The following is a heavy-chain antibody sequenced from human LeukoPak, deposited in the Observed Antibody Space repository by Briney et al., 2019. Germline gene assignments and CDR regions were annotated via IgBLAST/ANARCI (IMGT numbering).Heavy chain of an antibody. CDR1: GFTFSIYW. D-gene: IGHD6-19*01. Sequence: GGSLTLSCAASGFTFSIYWMSGVRQAPGKGLEWVGNIKQDGSEKFYVDSVKGRLTISRDNAKNSLYLQMNSLRVEDTAVYYCARVQGSSGPGIFQYWGQGTLVTVSS. CDR2: IKQDGSEK. CDR3: ARVQGSSGPGIFQY. J-gene: IGHJ4*02. V-gene: IGHV3-7*01.